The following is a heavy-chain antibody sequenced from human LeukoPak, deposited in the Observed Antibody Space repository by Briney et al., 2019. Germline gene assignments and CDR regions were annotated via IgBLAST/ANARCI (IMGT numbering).Heavy chain of an antibody. CDR1: GGTFSSYA. J-gene: IGHJ4*02. V-gene: IGHV1-69*04. Sequence: SVKVSCKASGGTFSSYAISWVRQAPGQGLEWMGRIIPILGIANYAQKSQGRVTITADKSTSTAYMELSSLRSEDTAVYYCARPRVDTAMDLFDYWGQGTLVTVSS. CDR3: ARPRVDTAMDLFDY. CDR2: IIPILGIA. D-gene: IGHD5-18*01.